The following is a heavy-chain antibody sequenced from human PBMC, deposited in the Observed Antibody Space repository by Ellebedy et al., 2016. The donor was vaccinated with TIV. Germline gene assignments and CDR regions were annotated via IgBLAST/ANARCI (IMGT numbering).Heavy chain of an antibody. CDR3: AKGRGGASDSSAPRSYFDY. CDR2: ISNTGSRT. Sequence: GESLKISCAASGFTFSSYAMSCVRQAPGKGLEWVSTISNTGSRTYYADSVEGRFIISIDNSNKTLYLQMNSLRAEDPAVYYCAKGRGGASDSSAPRSYFDYWGLGTLVTVSS. CDR1: GFTFSSYA. J-gene: IGHJ4*02. V-gene: IGHV3-23*01. D-gene: IGHD3-22*01.